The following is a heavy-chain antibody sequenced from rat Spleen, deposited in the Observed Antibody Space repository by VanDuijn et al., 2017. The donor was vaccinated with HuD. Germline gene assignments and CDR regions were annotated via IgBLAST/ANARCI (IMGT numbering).Heavy chain of an antibody. CDR3: ARHWGY. J-gene: IGHJ2*01. D-gene: IGHD4-6*01. CDR2: ISYDGSST. V-gene: IGHV5-7*01. CDR1: GFTFSNYC. Sequence: EVQLVESGGGLVHPGRSVKLSCAASGFTFSNYCLTWVRQSPTKSLDWVATISYDGSSTYYRDSVKGRFTISRDNAKSTLYLQRDSLRSEDTATYYCARHWGYWGQGVMVTVTS.